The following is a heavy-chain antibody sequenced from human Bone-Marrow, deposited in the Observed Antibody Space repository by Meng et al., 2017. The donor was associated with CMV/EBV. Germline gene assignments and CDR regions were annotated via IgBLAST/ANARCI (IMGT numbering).Heavy chain of an antibody. V-gene: IGHV3-11*01. J-gene: IGHJ4*02. Sequence: GESLKISCAASGFTFSDYYMSWIRQAPGKGLEWVSYISSSGSTIYYADSGKGRFTISRDNAKNSLYLQMNSLRAEDTAVYYCARQSAVAGTSNLDYWGQGTLVTVSS. CDR1: GFTFSDYY. D-gene: IGHD6-19*01. CDR3: ARQSAVAGTSNLDY. CDR2: ISSSGSTI.